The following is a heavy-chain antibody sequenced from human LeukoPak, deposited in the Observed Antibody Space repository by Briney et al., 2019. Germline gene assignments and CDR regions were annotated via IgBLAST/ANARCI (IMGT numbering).Heavy chain of an antibody. CDR2: IYTSGTT. V-gene: IGHV4-4*07. Sequence: SETLSPTCTVSRGSISGDYWSWIRQPAGKGPEWIGLIYTSGTTNYNPSLKSRVTMSLDTSKNQFSLKLSSVTAADTAVYYCAKVFHDWGQGTMVTVSS. CDR3: AKVFHD. CDR1: RGSISGDY. J-gene: IGHJ3*01.